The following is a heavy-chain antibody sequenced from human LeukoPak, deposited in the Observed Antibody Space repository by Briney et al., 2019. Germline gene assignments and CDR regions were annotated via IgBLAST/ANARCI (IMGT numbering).Heavy chain of an antibody. V-gene: IGHV3-23*01. J-gene: IGHJ6*03. Sequence: GGSLRLSCAASGFTFSSYAMSWVRQAPGKGLEWVSAISGGGGSTYYADSVKGRFTISRDNSRNTLYLQMNSLRAEDTAVYYCARDLNSGSYYYMDVWGKGTTVTVFS. CDR3: ARDLNSGSYYYMDV. CDR1: GFTFSSYA. D-gene: IGHD1-26*01. CDR2: ISGGGGST.